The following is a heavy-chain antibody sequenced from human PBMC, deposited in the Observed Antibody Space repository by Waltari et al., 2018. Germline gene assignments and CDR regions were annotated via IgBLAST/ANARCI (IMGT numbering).Heavy chain of an antibody. CDR1: GGSMRGNS. D-gene: IGHD3-22*01. J-gene: IGHJ4*02. Sequence: QVQLQESGPGLLKASETLSLSCSVSGGSMRGNSWSWIRQPPRQGLGWIGYIYYTGSTNYKTSLTGRVTMSLDTSKNQFSLKLRSVTAADTAVYYCTRGGSGYPFDYWGQGTLVSVSS. V-gene: IGHV4-59*01. CDR2: IYYTGST. CDR3: TRGGSGYPFDY.